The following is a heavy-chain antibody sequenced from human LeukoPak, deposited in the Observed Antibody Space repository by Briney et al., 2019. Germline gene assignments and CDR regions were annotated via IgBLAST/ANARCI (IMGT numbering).Heavy chain of an antibody. CDR3: AKDMGTSGYYYYYGMDV. CDR2: ISWNSGSI. J-gene: IGHJ6*02. V-gene: IGHV3-9*01. Sequence: GRSLRLSCAASGFTFSSYGMHWVRPAPGKGLEWVSGISWNSGSIGYAVSVKGRFTISRDNAKNSLYLQMNSLRAEDTALYYCAKDMGTSGYYYYYGMDVWGQGTTVTVSS. CDR1: GFTFSSYG.